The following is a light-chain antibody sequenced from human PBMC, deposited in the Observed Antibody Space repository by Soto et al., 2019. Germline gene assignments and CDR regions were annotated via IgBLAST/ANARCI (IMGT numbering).Light chain of an antibody. CDR3: QSYDSSLSGLV. CDR1: SSNIGAGYD. J-gene: IGLJ1*01. V-gene: IGLV1-40*01. Sequence: QSVLTQPPSVSGALGQRVTISCTGSSSNIGAGYDVHWYQQLPGTAPKLLIYDNSNRPSGVPDRFSGSKSGTSASLAITGLQAEDEADYYCQSYDSSLSGLVFGTGTKVTVL. CDR2: DNS.